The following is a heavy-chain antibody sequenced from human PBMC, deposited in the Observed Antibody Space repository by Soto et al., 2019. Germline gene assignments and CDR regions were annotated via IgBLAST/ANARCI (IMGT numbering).Heavy chain of an antibody. V-gene: IGHV3-15*01. CDR1: GFNFSNAW. CDR2: IKSKTDGGTT. CDR3: TILMTTVTTSGMDV. J-gene: IGHJ6*02. Sequence: GWSLRLSCAASGFNFSNAWMSWVRQAPGKGLEWVGRIKSKTDGGTTDYAAPVKSRFTISTDDSKNTLYLQMNSLKTEDTAVYYCTILMTTVTTSGMDVWGQVTTVT. D-gene: IGHD4-17*01.